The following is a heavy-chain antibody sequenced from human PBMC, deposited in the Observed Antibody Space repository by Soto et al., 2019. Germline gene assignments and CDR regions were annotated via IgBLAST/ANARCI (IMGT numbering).Heavy chain of an antibody. D-gene: IGHD6-6*01. V-gene: IGHV4-59*08. CDR1: GGSIGSYY. CDR3: GRHLKQLSTIMGYYYYYMDV. J-gene: IGHJ6*03. Sequence: SETLSLTCTVSGGSIGSYYWSWIRQPPGKGLDWIGYIYYSGSTNYNPSLKSRVTISVDTSKNQFSLKLSSVTAADTAVYYCGRHLKQLSTIMGYYYYYMDVWGKGTTVTVSS. CDR2: IYYSGST.